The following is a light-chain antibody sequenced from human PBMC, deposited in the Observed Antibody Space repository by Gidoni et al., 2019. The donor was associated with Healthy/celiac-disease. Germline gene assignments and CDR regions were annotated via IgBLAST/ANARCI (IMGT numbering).Light chain of an antibody. CDR3: SSYAGSNIVV. V-gene: IGLV2-8*01. Sequence: QSALTQPPSASGSPGQSVTISCTVTSSDVGGYNYVSWYQQHPGKAPKLMIYEVSKRPSGVPDRFFGSKSGNTASLTVSGLQAEDEADYYCSSYAGSNIVVFGGGTKLTVL. CDR2: EVS. J-gene: IGLJ2*01. CDR1: SSDVGGYNY.